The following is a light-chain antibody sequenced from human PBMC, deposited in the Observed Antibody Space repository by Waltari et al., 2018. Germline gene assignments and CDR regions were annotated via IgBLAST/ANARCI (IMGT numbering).Light chain of an antibody. CDR2: TTS. Sequence: DIQQTQSTSTLSASVGERVTILCRASQSISNWLSWYQQKPGKAPKFLIYTTSNLESGVPSRFSGSGSGTEFTLTISSLQPDDFATYYCQQYNVYSLTFGGGTKVEIK. CDR1: QSISNW. CDR3: QQYNVYSLT. V-gene: IGKV1-5*03. J-gene: IGKJ4*01.